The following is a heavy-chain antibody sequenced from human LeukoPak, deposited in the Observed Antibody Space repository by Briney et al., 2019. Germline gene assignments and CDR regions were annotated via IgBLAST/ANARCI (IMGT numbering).Heavy chain of an antibody. Sequence: GGSLRLSCAASGFTFSSYGMSWVRQAPGKGLEWVSAISGSGGSTYYADSVKGRFTISRDNAKNSLYLQMNSLRAEDTAVYYCARATTPGYYDSSGHYDYWGQGTLVTVSS. CDR3: ARATTPGYYDSSGHYDY. D-gene: IGHD3-22*01. CDR1: GFTFSSYG. J-gene: IGHJ4*02. V-gene: IGHV3-23*01. CDR2: ISGSGGST.